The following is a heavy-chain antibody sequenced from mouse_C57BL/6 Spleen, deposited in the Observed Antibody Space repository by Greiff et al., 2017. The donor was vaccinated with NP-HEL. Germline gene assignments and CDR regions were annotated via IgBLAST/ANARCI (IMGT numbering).Heavy chain of an antibody. CDR3: ARSIYYYGSSPFDY. CDR2: IRNKANGYTT. D-gene: IGHD1-1*01. CDR1: GFTFTDYY. Sequence: EVMLVESGGGLVQPGGSLSLSCAASGFTFTDYYMSWVRQPPGKALEWLGFIRNKANGYTTEYSASVKGRFTISRDNSQSILYLQMNALRAEDSATYYCARSIYYYGSSPFDYWGQGTTLTVSS. V-gene: IGHV7-3*01. J-gene: IGHJ2*01.